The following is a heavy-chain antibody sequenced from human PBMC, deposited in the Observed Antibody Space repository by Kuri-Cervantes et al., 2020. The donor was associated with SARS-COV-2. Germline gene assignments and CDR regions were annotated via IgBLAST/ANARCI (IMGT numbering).Heavy chain of an antibody. D-gene: IGHD3-3*01. CDR2: IYYSGST. V-gene: IGHV4-39*07. CDR3: ARETYEPLGTIFGVPGVPYFDY. CDR1: GGSISSSSYY. Sequence: SETLSLTCTVSGGSISSSSYYWGWICQPPGKGLEWIGSIYYSGSTYYNPSLKSRVTISVDTSKNQFSLKLSSVTAADTAVYYCARETYEPLGTIFGVPGVPYFDYWGQGTLVTVSS. J-gene: IGHJ4*02.